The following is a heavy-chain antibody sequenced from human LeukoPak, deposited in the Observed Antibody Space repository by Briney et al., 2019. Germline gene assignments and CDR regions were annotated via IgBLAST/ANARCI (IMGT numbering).Heavy chain of an antibody. D-gene: IGHD4-11*01. CDR1: GGSISSGGYS. CDR2: IYHSGST. CDR3: ARGNYGSAFDI. J-gene: IGHJ3*02. V-gene: IGHV4-30-2*01. Sequence: SETLSLTCAVSGGSISSGGYSWSWIRQPPGKGLEWIGYIYHSGSTYYNPSLNRRATISVDRSKNQFSLKLSSVTAADTAVYYWARGNYGSAFDIWGKGTMVTVSS.